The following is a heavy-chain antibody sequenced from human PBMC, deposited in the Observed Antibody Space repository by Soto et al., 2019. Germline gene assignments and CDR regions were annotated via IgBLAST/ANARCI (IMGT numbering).Heavy chain of an antibody. CDR1: GYTFTSYG. D-gene: IGHD3-9*01. V-gene: IGHV1-18*01. J-gene: IGHJ4*02. CDR2: ISAYNGNT. Sequence: ASVKVSCKASGYTFTSYGISWVRQAPGQGLEWMGWISAYNGNTNYAQKLQGRVTMTTDTSTSTAYMELRSLRSDDTAVYYCARPNADYDILTGYYNLVDFDYWGQGTLVTVSS. CDR3: ARPNADYDILTGYYNLVDFDY.